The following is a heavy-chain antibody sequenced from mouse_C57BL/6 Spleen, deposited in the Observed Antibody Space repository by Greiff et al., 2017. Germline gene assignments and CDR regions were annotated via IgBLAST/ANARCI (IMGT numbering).Heavy chain of an antibody. CDR2: IYPGSGNT. J-gene: IGHJ3*01. CDR3: ARDYYGNSPAWFAY. Sequence: VQLQQSGPELVKPGASVKISCKASGYSFTSYYIHWVKQRPGQGLEWIGWIYPGSGNTKYNEKFKGKATLTADTSSSTAYMQLSSLTSEDSAVYYCARDYYGNSPAWFAYWGQGTLVTVSA. D-gene: IGHD1-1*01. V-gene: IGHV1-66*01. CDR1: GYSFTSYY.